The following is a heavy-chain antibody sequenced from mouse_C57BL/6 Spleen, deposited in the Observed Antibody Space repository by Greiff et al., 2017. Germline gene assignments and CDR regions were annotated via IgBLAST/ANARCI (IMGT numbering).Heavy chain of an antibody. D-gene: IGHD2-5*01. CDR1: GYTFTSYG. V-gene: IGHV1-81*01. Sequence: VQLQQSGAELARPGASVKLSCKASGYTFTSYGISWVKQRTGQGLEWIGEIYPRSGNTYYNEKFKGKATLTADKSSSTAYMELRSLASEDSAFYFCATYYSKGDAMDYWGQGTSVTVSS. J-gene: IGHJ4*01. CDR2: IYPRSGNT. CDR3: ATYYSKGDAMDY.